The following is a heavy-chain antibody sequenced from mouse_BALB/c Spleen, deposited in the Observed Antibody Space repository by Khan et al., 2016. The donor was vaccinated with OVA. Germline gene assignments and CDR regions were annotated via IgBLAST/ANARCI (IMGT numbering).Heavy chain of an antibody. D-gene: IGHD2-1*01. CDR1: GYTFTDYV. Sequence: QVQLQQSGPELVKPGASVKMSCKASGYTFTDYVISWVKQRTGQGLEWIGEIYPGSGSIYYNDKFKGKATLTADTSSNTAYMQLSSLTSEDSAVYFCAKIYYGNSYAMDYWGQGTSVTVSS. CDR3: AKIYYGNSYAMDY. CDR2: IYPGSGSI. V-gene: IGHV1-81*01. J-gene: IGHJ4*01.